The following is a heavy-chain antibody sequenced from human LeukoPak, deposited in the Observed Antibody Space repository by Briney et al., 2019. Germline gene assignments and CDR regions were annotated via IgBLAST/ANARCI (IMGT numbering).Heavy chain of an antibody. CDR2: IRSKANSYAT. V-gene: IGHV3-73*01. CDR3: TRHISSTVTTGDYYYYYMDV. J-gene: IGHJ6*03. D-gene: IGHD4-17*01. CDR1: GFIFSNYW. Sequence: GGSLRLSCAASGFIFSNYWMGWVRQASGKGLEWVGRIRSKANSYATAYAASVKGRFTISRDDSKNTAYLQMNSLKTEDTAVYYCTRHISSTVTTGDYYYYYMDVWGKGTTVTVSS.